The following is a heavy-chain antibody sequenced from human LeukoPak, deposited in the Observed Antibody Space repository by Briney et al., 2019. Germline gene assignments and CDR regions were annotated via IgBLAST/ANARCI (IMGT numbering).Heavy chain of an antibody. J-gene: IGHJ4*02. CDR2: LHSDGTS. CDR3: AGRRKEAAAYDH. Sequence: GGSLRLSCAASGCTVSTNYMSWVRLAPGKGLEWVSLLHSDGTSYYAESVKGRFTISTDNSKNTLYLQMNSLRVEDTAVYYCAGRRKEAAAYDHWGQGTLVTVSS. CDR1: GCTVSTNY. D-gene: IGHD6-13*01. V-gene: IGHV3-66*01.